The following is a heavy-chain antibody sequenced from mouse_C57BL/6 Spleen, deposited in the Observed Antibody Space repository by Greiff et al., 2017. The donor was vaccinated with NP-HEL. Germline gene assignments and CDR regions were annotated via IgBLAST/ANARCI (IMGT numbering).Heavy chain of an antibody. D-gene: IGHD1-1*01. CDR3: ARGDYGRAMDY. V-gene: IGHV1-52*01. CDR1: GYTFTSYW. Sequence: VQLKQPGAELVGPGSSVKLSCKASGYTFTSYWMHWVKQRPIQGLEWIGNIDPSDSETHYNQKFKDKATLTVDKSSSTAYMQLSILTSEDSAVYYCARGDYGRAMDYWGQGTSVTVSS. J-gene: IGHJ4*01. CDR2: IDPSDSET.